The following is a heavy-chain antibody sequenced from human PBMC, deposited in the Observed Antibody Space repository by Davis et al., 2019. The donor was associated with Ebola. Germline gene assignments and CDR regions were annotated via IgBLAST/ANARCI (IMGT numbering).Heavy chain of an antibody. CDR1: GFTFSNYG. J-gene: IGHJ4*02. CDR2: IWYDGSKK. Sequence: PGGSLRPSCAASGFTFSNYGMHWVRKAQGKGREGVAFIWYDGSKKYYAHSVKGRFTISRDNSKNTLYLQMNSLRAEDRAVYYCARDSDWNYDYWGQGTLVTVSS. V-gene: IGHV3-33*08. D-gene: IGHD1-1*01. CDR3: ARDSDWNYDY.